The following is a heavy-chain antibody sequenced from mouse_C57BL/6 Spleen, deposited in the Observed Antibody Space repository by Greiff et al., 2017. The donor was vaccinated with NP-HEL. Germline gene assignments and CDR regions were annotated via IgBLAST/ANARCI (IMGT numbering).Heavy chain of an antibody. J-gene: IGHJ3*01. V-gene: IGHV5-4*03. D-gene: IGHD2-4*01. Sequence: DVKLVESGGGLVKPGGSLKLSCAASGFTFSSYAMSWVRQTPEKRLEWVATISDGGSYTYYPDNVKGRFTISRDNAKNNRYLQMSHLKSEDTAMYYCARYYDYGEAWFAYWGQGTLVTVSA. CDR2: ISDGGSYT. CDR3: ARYYDYGEAWFAY. CDR1: GFTFSSYA.